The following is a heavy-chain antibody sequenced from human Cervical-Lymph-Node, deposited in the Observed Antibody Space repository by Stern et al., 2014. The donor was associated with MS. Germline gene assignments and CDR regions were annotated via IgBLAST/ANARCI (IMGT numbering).Heavy chain of an antibody. V-gene: IGHV3-21*01. CDR3: AREEDNTYNFEH. CDR1: GFSFRYYT. J-gene: IGHJ4*02. CDR2: ISSSLTYI. Sequence: EVQLVESGGGLVKPGGSLRLSCAASGFSFRYYTMSWVRQAQGKGLEWVSSISSSLTYIYYADSLKGRFTISRDNAKNTLHLLMNSLRADDTAVYFCAREEDNTYNFEHWGQGTLVTVSS. D-gene: IGHD5-18*01.